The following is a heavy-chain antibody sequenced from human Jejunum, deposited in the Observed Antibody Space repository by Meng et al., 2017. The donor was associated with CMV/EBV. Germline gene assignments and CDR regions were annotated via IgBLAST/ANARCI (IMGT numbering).Heavy chain of an antibody. CDR3: AVGYDSRKVAY. D-gene: IGHD3-3*01. CDR1: GFTVTITH. V-gene: IGHV3-53*01. CDR2: ICTGDTT. Sequence: CVASGFTVTITHMSWVRQSPGKGLEWVSAICTGDTTHYADFARGRFAISRDPSKNTVFLEMNSLRVEDTALYYCAVGYDSRKVAYWGQGTVVTVSS. J-gene: IGHJ4*02.